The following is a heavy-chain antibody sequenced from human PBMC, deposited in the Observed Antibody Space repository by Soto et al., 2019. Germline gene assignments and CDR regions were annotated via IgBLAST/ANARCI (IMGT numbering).Heavy chain of an antibody. CDR2: TVSMLGAT. D-gene: IGHD3-10*01. J-gene: IGHJ6*02. CDR1: GGSLRKYA. V-gene: IGHV1-69*11. Sequence: QVQLLQSGVEVKKPGSSVKVSCKGSGGSLRKYAVSWLRQAPGQGLEWIGGTVSMLGATTYAQTFQGRVTVTADESTNTVNMEWSSLTSKDTAIYFCATESGGRGYRASFYYGMDVWGQGTTVTVSS. CDR3: ATESGGRGYRASFYYGMDV.